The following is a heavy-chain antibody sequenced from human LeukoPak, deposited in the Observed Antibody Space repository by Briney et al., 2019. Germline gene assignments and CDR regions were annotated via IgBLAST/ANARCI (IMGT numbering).Heavy chain of an antibody. Sequence: GASVKVSCKASGYTFTGYYMHWVRQAPGQGLEWMGWINPNSGGTNYAQKFQGRVTMTRDTSISTAYMELSRLRSDDTAVYYCARETVGATPDPPEYWGQGTLVTVSS. D-gene: IGHD1-26*01. CDR3: ARETVGATPDPPEY. J-gene: IGHJ4*02. CDR1: GYTFTGYY. V-gene: IGHV1-2*02. CDR2: INPNSGGT.